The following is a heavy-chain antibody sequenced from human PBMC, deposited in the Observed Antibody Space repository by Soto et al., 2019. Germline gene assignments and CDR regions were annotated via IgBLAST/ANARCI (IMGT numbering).Heavy chain of an antibody. Sequence: GASVKVSCKASGGTFSSYASSWVRQAPGQGLEWMGGIIPIFGTANYAQKFQGRVTITADESTSTAYMELSSLRSEDTAVYYCARAKLGYCSSTSCRWFDPWGQGTLVTVSS. CDR3: ARAKLGYCSSTSCRWFDP. CDR2: IIPIFGTA. D-gene: IGHD2-2*01. V-gene: IGHV1-69*13. J-gene: IGHJ5*02. CDR1: GGTFSSYA.